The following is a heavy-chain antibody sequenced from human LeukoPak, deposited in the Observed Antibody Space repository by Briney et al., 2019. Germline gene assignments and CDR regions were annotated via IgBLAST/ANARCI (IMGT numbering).Heavy chain of an antibody. Sequence: SETLSLTCAVSGGSISSSNWWSWVRQPPGKGLEWIGEIYHSGSTNYNPSLKSRVTISVDKSKNQFSLKLSSVTAADTAVYYCARDDLANNYDFWSGNQGTFDYWGQGTLVTVSS. CDR1: GGSISSSNW. D-gene: IGHD3-3*01. CDR3: ARDDLANNYDFWSGNQGTFDY. CDR2: IYHSGST. V-gene: IGHV4-4*02. J-gene: IGHJ4*02.